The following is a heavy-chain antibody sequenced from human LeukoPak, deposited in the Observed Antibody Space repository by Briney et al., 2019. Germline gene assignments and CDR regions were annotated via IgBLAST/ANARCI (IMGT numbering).Heavy chain of an antibody. Sequence: GGSLRLSCVASGFIFHDFAMHWVRQAPGKGLEWVSSVSWNRDFIAYADSVRGRFTVSRDNDQNSLYLEMSGLRPEDTAIYYCVKSGGYYYLDAWGKGTTVIVSS. CDR2: VSWNRDFI. CDR1: GFIFHDFA. CDR3: VKSGGYYYLDA. J-gene: IGHJ6*03. V-gene: IGHV3-9*01. D-gene: IGHD2-15*01.